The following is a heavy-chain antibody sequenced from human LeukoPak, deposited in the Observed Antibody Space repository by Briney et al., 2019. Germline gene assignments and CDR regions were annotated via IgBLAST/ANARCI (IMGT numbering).Heavy chain of an antibody. J-gene: IGHJ4*02. D-gene: IGHD3-10*01. V-gene: IGHV3-11*04. CDR1: GFIFSDYY. CDR2: ISSSGSTI. CDR3: ARASVYYYGSGSYHYFDY. Sequence: VGSLRLSCAASGFIFSDYYMSWIRQAPGKGLEWVSYISSSGSTIYYADSVKGRFTISRDNAKNSLYLQMNSLRAEDTAVYYCARASVYYYGSGSYHYFDYWGQGTLVTVSS.